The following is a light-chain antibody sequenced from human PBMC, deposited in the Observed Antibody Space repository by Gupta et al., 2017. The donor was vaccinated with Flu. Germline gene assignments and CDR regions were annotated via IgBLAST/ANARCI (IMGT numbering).Light chain of an antibody. CDR2: DSS. Sequence: IQLTQSPSSLSASVGDRVTITCQASQDVTIYLNWYQQKPGKAPKLLIYDSSNLETGVPSRFRGSGSGTDFTFTISSLQAEEMATYYCQQYYNVPLTFGQGTRLEIK. CDR3: QQYYNVPLT. CDR1: QDVTIY. V-gene: IGKV1-33*01. J-gene: IGKJ5*01.